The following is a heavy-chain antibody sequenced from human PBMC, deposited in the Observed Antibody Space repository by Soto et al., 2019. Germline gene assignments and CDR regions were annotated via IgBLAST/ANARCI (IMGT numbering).Heavy chain of an antibody. J-gene: IGHJ2*01. D-gene: IGHD5-18*01. V-gene: IGHV1-3*01. CDR1: GYTFTSYA. Sequence: ASVKVSCKASGYTFTSYAMHWVRQAPGQRLEWMGWINAGNGNTKYSQKFQGRVTITRDTSASTAYMELSSLRSEDTAVYYCARDPRSQLWTGYFDLWGRGTLVTVSS. CDR2: INAGNGNT. CDR3: ARDPRSQLWTGYFDL.